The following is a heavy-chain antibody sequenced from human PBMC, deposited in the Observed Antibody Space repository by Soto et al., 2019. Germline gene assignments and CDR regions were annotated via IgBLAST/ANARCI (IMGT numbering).Heavy chain of an antibody. Sequence: SETLSLTCTVSGGSISSYYWSWIRQPPGKGLEWIGYIYYSGSTNYNPSLKSRVTISVDTSKNQFSLKLSSVTAADTAVYYCARFSSGSPEGRLFDYWGQGTLVTVSS. CDR2: IYYSGST. J-gene: IGHJ4*02. CDR3: ARFSSGSPEGRLFDY. V-gene: IGHV4-59*01. D-gene: IGHD6-19*01. CDR1: GGSISSYY.